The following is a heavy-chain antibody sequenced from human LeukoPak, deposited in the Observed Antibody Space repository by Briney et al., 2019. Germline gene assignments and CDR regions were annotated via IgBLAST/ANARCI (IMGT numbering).Heavy chain of an antibody. CDR3: AKDKGLGAAAITGYYYGMDV. V-gene: IGHV3-9*01. CDR1: GFTFSSYS. D-gene: IGHD6-13*01. Sequence: GGSLRLSCAASGFTFSSYSVNWVRQAPGKGLEWVSGISWNSGSIGYADSVKGRFTISRDNAKNSLYLQMNSLRAEDTALYYCAKDKGLGAAAITGYYYGMDVWGQGTTVTVSS. CDR2: ISWNSGSI. J-gene: IGHJ6*02.